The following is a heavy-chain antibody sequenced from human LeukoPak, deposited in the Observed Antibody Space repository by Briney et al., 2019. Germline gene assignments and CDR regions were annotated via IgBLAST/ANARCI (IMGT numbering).Heavy chain of an antibody. CDR3: ARDPGGNSGIAFDI. J-gene: IGHJ3*02. CDR2: INPNSGGT. D-gene: IGHD4-23*01. V-gene: IGHV1-2*02. CDR1: GYTFTGYY. Sequence: ASVKVSCKASGYTFTGYYMHWVRQAPGQGLEWMGWINPNSGGTNYAQKFQDRVTMTRDTSISTAYMELSRLRSDDTAVYYCARDPGGNSGIAFDIWGQGTMVTVSS.